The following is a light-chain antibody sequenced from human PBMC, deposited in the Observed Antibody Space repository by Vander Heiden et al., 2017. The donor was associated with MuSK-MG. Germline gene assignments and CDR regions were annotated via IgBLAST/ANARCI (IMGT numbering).Light chain of an antibody. CDR1: QSVSGSS. CDR3: QQDGGSPRT. CDR2: GAS. J-gene: IGKJ1*01. Sequence: EIVLTQSPGTLSLSPGERATLSCRASQSVSGSSLAWYQQKPGQAPRLLISGASSRATGIPDRFSGSGSGTDFTLTISRLEPEDFAVYYCQQDGGSPRTFGQGTKVEIK. V-gene: IGKV3-20*01.